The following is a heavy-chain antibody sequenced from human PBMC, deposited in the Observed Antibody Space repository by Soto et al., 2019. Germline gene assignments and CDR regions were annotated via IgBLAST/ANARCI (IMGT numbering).Heavy chain of an antibody. CDR1: GFTFSSYA. V-gene: IGHV3-23*01. D-gene: IGHD3-9*01. CDR2: ISGSGGST. J-gene: IGHJ3*01. Sequence: QPSETLRLSCAASGFTFSSYAMSWVRQAPGKGLEWVSAISGSGGSTYYADSVKGRFTISRDNSKNTLYLQMNSLRAEDTAVYYCAKDGVLRYFDWSSWGQGTMVTVSS. CDR3: AKDGVLRYFDWSS.